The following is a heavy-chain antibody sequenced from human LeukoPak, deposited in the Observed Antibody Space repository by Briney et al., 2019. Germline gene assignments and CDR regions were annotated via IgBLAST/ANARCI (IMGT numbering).Heavy chain of an antibody. J-gene: IGHJ4*02. V-gene: IGHV4-34*01. CDR3: AIGHYFDY. CDR2: INHSGST. Sequence: SETLSLTCTVSGGSISTFSWSWIRQPPGKGLEWIGEINHSGSTNYNPSLKSRVTISVDTSKNQFSLKLSSVTAADTAVYYCAIGHYFDYWGQGTLVTVSS. CDR1: GGSISTFS.